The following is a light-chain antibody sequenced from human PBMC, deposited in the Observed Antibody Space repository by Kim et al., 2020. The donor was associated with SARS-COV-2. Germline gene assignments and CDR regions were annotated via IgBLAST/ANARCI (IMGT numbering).Light chain of an antibody. CDR2: DVT. J-gene: IGLJ2*01. CDR3: SSYAGSNNGV. Sequence: QSALTQPPSASGSPGQSVTISCTGSSSDIASYDYVSWYQQYPGKDPKLIIYDVTKRPSGVPDRFSGSKSANTASLTVSGLQAEDEADYYCSSYAGSNNGVFGGGTQLTVL. CDR1: SSDIASYDY. V-gene: IGLV2-8*01.